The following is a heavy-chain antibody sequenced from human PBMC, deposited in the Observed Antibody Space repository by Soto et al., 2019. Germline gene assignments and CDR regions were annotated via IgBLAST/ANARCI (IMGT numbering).Heavy chain of an antibody. Sequence: EVQLLESGGGLVQPGGSLRLSCAASGFTFSSYAMSWVRQAPGKGLEWVSAISGSGGSTYYADSVKGRFTISRDNSKNPLYLQLDSLRAEDPAVYYCARGMSSRWYGGGFGPWGQGTLVTVSS. D-gene: IGHD6-13*01. CDR2: ISGSGGST. CDR1: GFTFSSYA. J-gene: IGHJ5*02. V-gene: IGHV3-23*01. CDR3: ARGMSSRWYGGGFGP.